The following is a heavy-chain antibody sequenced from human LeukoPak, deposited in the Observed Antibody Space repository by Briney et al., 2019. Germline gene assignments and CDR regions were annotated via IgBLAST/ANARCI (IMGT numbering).Heavy chain of an antibody. CDR1: GFTFSSYS. J-gene: IGHJ4*02. D-gene: IGHD3-3*01. V-gene: IGHV3-21*01. CDR3: TTLAGSEYYDFWSDSDY. CDR2: SSSSSSYI. Sequence: GGSLRLSCAASGFTFSSYSMNWVRQAPGKGLEWVSSSSSSSSYIYYADSVKGRFTISRDNAKNSLYLQMNSLRAEDTAVYYCTTLAGSEYYDFWSDSDYWGQGTLVTVSS.